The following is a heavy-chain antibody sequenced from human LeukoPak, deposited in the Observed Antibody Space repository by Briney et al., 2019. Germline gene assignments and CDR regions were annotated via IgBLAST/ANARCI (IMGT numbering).Heavy chain of an antibody. J-gene: IGHJ4*02. V-gene: IGHV4-31*03. CDR3: ARAYSYGYSGLDYFDY. D-gene: IGHD5-18*01. Sequence: SSETLSLTCTVSGGSISSGGYYWSWIRQHPGKGLEWIGYIYYSGSTYYNPSLKSRVTISVDTSKNQFSLKLSSVTAADTAVYYCARAYSYGYSGLDYFDYWGQGTLVTVSS. CDR1: GGSISSGGYY. CDR2: IYYSGST.